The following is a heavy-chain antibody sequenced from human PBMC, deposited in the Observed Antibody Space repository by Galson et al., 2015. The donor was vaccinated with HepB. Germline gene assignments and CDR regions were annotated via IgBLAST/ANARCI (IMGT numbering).Heavy chain of an antibody. CDR3: TTELIAAAGVGGLLTY. V-gene: IGHV1-69*04. CDR2: TIPMLQKT. D-gene: IGHD6-13*01. J-gene: IGHJ4*02. CDR1: GGTLSSQV. Sequence: SVKVSCKASGGTLSSQVICWVRQAPGQGPEWMGRTIPMLQKTDYAQNFQGRLTITADRSTNTAYMELTGLTSGDTAVYYCTTELIAAAGVGGLLTYWGPGTLVIVSS.